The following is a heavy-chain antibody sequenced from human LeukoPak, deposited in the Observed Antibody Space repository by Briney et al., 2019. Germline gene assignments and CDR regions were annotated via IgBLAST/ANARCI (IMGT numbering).Heavy chain of an antibody. CDR2: MIPIFGTA. V-gene: IGHV1-69*05. D-gene: IGHD5-18*01. CDR3: AGRRDSYGRDHKPFDY. CDR1: GGTFSSYA. Sequence: SVRVSCKASGGTFSSYAISWVRQAPGQGLKWMGRMIPIFGTANYAQKFQGRVTITTDESTSTAYMELSSLRSEDTAVYYCAGRRDSYGRDHKPFDYWGQGTLVTVSS. J-gene: IGHJ4*02.